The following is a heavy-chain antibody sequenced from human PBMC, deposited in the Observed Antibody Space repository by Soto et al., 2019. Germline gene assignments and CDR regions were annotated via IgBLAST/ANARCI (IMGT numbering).Heavy chain of an antibody. CDR2: IIPIFGTA. J-gene: IGHJ6*02. CDR3: ARDRSGWYVGYYYYGMDV. V-gene: IGHV1-69*13. Sequence: SVKVSCKASGGTFSSYAISWVRQAPGQGLEWMGGIIPIFGTANYAQKFQGRVTITADESTSTAYMELSSLRSEDTAVYYCARDRSGWYVGYYYYGMDVWGQGTTVTVSS. D-gene: IGHD6-19*01. CDR1: GGTFSSYA.